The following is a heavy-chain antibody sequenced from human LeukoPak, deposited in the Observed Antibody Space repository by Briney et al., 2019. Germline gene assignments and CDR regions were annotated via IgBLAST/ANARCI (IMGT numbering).Heavy chain of an antibody. J-gene: IGHJ6*04. Sequence: GGSLRLSCAASGFTFDDYGMNWVRQAPGKGLEWVSDIDWNGGSTGYADSVKGRFTISRDNAKNSLYLQMNSLKDEDTAVYYCAELGITKIGGVWGKGTTVTISS. CDR3: AELGITKIGGV. D-gene: IGHD3-10*02. CDR1: GFTFDDYG. V-gene: IGHV3-20*04. CDR2: IDWNGGST.